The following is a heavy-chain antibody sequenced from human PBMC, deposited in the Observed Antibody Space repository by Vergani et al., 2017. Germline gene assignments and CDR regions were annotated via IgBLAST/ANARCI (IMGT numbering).Heavy chain of an antibody. V-gene: IGHV4-30-2*02. CDR2: IYYSGST. CDR1: GGSISSGGYS. Sequence: QLQLQESGSGLVTPSQTLSLTCAVSGGSISSGGYSWSWIRQPPGKGLEWIGYIYYSGSTNYNPSLKSRVTISVDTSKNQFSLKLSAVTAADPAVYYCAGWWIRGMDVWGQGTTVTVSS. CDR3: AGWWIRGMDV. J-gene: IGHJ6*02. D-gene: IGHD2-15*01.